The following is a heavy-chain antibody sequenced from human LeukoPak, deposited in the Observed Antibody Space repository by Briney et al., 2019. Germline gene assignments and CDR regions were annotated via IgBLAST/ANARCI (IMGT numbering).Heavy chain of an antibody. J-gene: IGHJ5*02. CDR2: LYNSGST. D-gene: IGHD3-10*01. CDR1: GGSISRFY. Sequence: SETLSLTCTVSGGSISRFYWSWIRQPPGKGLQWIGYLYNSGSTKYNPSLTSRVTISIDTSKNQFSLKLSSVTAADAAVYYCARESGTGWFDPWGQGTLVTVSS. V-gene: IGHV4-59*01. CDR3: ARESGTGWFDP.